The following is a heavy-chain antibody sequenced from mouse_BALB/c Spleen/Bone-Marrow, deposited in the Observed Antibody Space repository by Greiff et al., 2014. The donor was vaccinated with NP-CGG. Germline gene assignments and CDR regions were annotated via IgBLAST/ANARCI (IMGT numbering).Heavy chain of an antibody. CDR1: GFTFSSFG. V-gene: IGHV5-17*02. Sequence: EVQRVESGGSLVQPGGSRKLSCAASGFTFSSFGMHWVRQAPEKGLEWVAYISSGSSTIYYADTVKGRFTISRDNPKNTLFLQMTSLRSEDTAMYYCAAITTVVARYAMDYWGQGTSVTVSS. CDR3: AAITTVVARYAMDY. J-gene: IGHJ4*01. D-gene: IGHD1-1*01. CDR2: ISSGSSTI.